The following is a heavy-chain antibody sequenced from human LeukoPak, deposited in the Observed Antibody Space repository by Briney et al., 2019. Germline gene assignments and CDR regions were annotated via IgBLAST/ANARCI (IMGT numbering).Heavy chain of an antibody. J-gene: IGHJ3*02. Sequence: PGGSLRLSCAASGFTFSSYAMHWVRQAPGKGLEYVSAISSNGGSTYYADSVKGRFTISRDNSKNTLYLQMGSPRAEDMAVYYCARGSSGWYKDAFDIWGQGTMVTVSS. CDR2: ISSNGGST. V-gene: IGHV3-64*02. CDR3: ARGSSGWYKDAFDI. CDR1: GFTFSSYA. D-gene: IGHD6-19*01.